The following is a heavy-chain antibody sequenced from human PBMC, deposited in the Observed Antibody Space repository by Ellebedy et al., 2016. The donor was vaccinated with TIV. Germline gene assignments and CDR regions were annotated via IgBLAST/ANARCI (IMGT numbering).Heavy chain of an antibody. CDR2: IYTSGST. V-gene: IGHV4-4*07. D-gene: IGHD5-18*01. CDR3: ATGSGHSYGLDY. Sequence: MPSETLSLTCTVSGGSIRSSYWSWVRQPDGKGLEWIGRIYTSGSTNYNPSLKSRVTMSVDTSKNQFSLKLSSVTAAETAVYYCATGSGHSYGLDYWGQGTLVTVSS. CDR1: GGSIRSSY. J-gene: IGHJ4*02.